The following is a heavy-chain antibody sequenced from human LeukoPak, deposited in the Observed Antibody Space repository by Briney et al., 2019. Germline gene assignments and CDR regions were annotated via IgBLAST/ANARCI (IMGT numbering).Heavy chain of an antibody. V-gene: IGHV3-53*01. D-gene: IGHD6-6*01. CDR1: GFTFSDYY. CDR3: ARDRLYSSSSEDY. Sequence: SGGSLRLSCAASGFTFSDYYMSWVRQAPGKGLEWVSVIYSGGSTYYADSVKGRFTISRDNSKNTLYLQMNSLRAEDTAVYYCARDRLYSSSSEDYWGQGTLVTVSS. J-gene: IGHJ4*02. CDR2: IYSGGST.